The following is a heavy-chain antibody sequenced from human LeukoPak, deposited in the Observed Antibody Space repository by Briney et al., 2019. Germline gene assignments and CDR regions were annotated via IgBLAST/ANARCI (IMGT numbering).Heavy chain of an antibody. V-gene: IGHV3-74*01. J-gene: IGHJ5*02. CDR1: GFTFSRYW. Sequence: GGSLRLSCAVSGFTFSRYWMHWVRQAPGKGLVWISRINSDGSYITYADSVKGRFTISRDNAKNTLYLQMNSLRAEDTAVYYCASSGESSGHWFDPWGQGTLVTVSS. CDR2: INSDGSYI. CDR3: ASSGESSGHWFDP. D-gene: IGHD3-22*01.